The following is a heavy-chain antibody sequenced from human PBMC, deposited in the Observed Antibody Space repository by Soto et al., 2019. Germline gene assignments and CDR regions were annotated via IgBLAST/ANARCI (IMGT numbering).Heavy chain of an antibody. J-gene: IGHJ6*03. CDR1: GYTFTSYA. CDR2: INAGNGNT. Sequence: AASVKVSCKASGYTFTSYAMHWVRQAPGQRLEWMGWINAGNGNTKYSQKFQGRVTITRDTSASTAYMELSSLRSEDTAVYYCARDPYYDFWSGYYNGETRYYYYYMDVWGKGTTVTVSS. D-gene: IGHD3-3*01. V-gene: IGHV1-3*01. CDR3: ARDPYYDFWSGYYNGETRYYYYYMDV.